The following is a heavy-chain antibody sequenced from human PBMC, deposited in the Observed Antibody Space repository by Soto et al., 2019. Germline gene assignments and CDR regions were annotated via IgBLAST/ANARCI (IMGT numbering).Heavy chain of an antibody. J-gene: IGHJ4*02. Sequence: EVQLLESGGDLIQPGGSLRLSCAASGFTFNNYAMAWVRQAPGKGLEWVSAISRYGDFTYYADSVEGRFTISRDNSKNTLYLQMNSLRAEDTALYYCAKDRYLDHDSRGYLFDNWGQGTLVTVSS. V-gene: IGHV3-23*01. D-gene: IGHD3-22*01. CDR3: AKDRYLDHDSRGYLFDN. CDR2: ISRYGDFT. CDR1: GFTFNNYA.